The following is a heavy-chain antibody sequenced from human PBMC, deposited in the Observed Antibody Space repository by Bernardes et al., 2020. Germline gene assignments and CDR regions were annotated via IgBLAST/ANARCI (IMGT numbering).Heavy chain of an antibody. CDR2: IIPIFGTA. Sequence: SVKVSCKASGGTFSSYAISWVRQAPGQGPEWMGGIIPIFGTANYAQKFQGRVTITADESTSTAYMELSSLRSEDTAVYYCASIMITFGGVIVGDAFDIWGQGTMVTVSS. CDR3: ASIMITFGGVIVGDAFDI. CDR1: GGTFSSYA. D-gene: IGHD3-16*02. J-gene: IGHJ3*02. V-gene: IGHV1-69*13.